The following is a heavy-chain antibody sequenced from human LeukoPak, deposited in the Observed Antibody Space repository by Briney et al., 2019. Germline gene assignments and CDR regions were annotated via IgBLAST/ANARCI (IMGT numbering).Heavy chain of an antibody. CDR2: TNPNSGNT. J-gene: IGHJ5*02. D-gene: IGHD3-9*01. CDR3: ARGPRYYDILTGFNWFDP. CDR1: GYTFTSYD. V-gene: IGHV1-8*01. Sequence: ASVKVSCKASGYTFTSYDINWVRQATGQGLEWMGWTNPNSGNTAYAQKFEGRVSMTRNTFISTAYMELSSLGSDDTAVYYCARGPRYYDILTGFNWFDPWGQGTLVIVSS.